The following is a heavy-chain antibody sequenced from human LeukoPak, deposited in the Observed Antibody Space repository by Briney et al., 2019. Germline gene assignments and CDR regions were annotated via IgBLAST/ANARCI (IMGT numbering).Heavy chain of an antibody. D-gene: IGHD3/OR15-3a*01. V-gene: IGHV4-59*08. CDR2: IFYSGST. CDR3: ARQTGSGLFILP. J-gene: IGHJ4*02. Sequence: PSETLSLTCTVSGGSISSYYWSWIRQPPGKGLEWIGYIFYSGSTNYNPSLKSRVTISVDTSKNQFSLRLTSVTAADTAVYYCARQTGSGLFILPGGQGTLVTVSS. CDR1: GGSISSYY.